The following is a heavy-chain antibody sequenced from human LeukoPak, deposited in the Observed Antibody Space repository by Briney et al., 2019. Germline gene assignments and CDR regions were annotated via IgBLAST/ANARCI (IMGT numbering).Heavy chain of an antibody. J-gene: IGHJ5*02. CDR2: ISYDGSNK. V-gene: IGHV3-30-3*01. CDR1: GFTFSSYA. Sequence: GGSLRLSCSASGFTFSSYAMHWVRQAPGKGLEWVAVISYDGSNKYYADSVKGRFTISRDNSKNTLYLQMNSLRAEDTAVYYCARGPFDPWGQGTLVTVSS. CDR3: ARGPFDP.